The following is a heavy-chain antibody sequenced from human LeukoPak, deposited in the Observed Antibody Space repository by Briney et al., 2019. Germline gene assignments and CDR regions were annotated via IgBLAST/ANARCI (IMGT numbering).Heavy chain of an antibody. CDR2: ISSSGSTI. Sequence: LSLTCAVYGGSFSGYYWSWIRQPPGKGLEGVSYISSSGSTIYYADSVKGRFTISRDNAKNSLYLQMNSLRAEGTAVYYCARDQEEDWWWPQPTLDYWGQGTLVTVSS. D-gene: IGHD2-21*01. CDR1: GGSFSGYY. J-gene: IGHJ4*02. V-gene: IGHV3-11*04. CDR3: ARDQEEDWWWPQPTLDY.